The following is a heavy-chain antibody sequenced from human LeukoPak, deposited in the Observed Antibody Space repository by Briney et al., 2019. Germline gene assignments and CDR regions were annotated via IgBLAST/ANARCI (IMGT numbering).Heavy chain of an antibody. V-gene: IGHV1-18*01. CDR1: GYTFTSYG. CDR2: ISAYNGNT. Sequence: ASVKVSCKASGYTFTSYGISWVRQAPGQGLEWMGWISAYNGNTNYAQKLQGRATMTTDTSTSTAYMELRSLRSDDTAVYYCARLLEGYYDSSGYYPDYWGQGTLVTVSS. D-gene: IGHD3-22*01. J-gene: IGHJ4*02. CDR3: ARLLEGYYDSSGYYPDY.